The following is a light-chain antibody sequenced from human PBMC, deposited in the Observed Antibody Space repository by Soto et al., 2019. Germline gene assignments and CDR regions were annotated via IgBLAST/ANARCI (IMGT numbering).Light chain of an antibody. Sequence: DIQMTQSPSSLSASVGDRVTITCQASQDISNYLNWYQQKQGKAPKLLIYDASNLETGVPSKFSGSVFGTDFTFTISSLQPEDIATYYCLQYDNLPYTFGQGTKLEIK. J-gene: IGKJ2*01. CDR3: LQYDNLPYT. CDR1: QDISNY. CDR2: DAS. V-gene: IGKV1-33*01.